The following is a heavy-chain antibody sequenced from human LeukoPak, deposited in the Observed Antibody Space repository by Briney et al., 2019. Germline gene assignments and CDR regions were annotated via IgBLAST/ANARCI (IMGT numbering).Heavy chain of an antibody. D-gene: IGHD6-6*01. Sequence: SETLSLTCTVSGGSISSSSYYWGWIRQPPGKGLEWIGSIYYSGSTYYNPSLKSRVTISVDTSKNQFSLKLSSVTAADTAVYYCARRGVSSIAAHQTGKGNPFDYWGQGTLVTVSS. V-gene: IGHV4-39*01. CDR2: IYYSGST. CDR1: GGSISSSSYY. CDR3: ARRGVSSIAAHQTGKGNPFDY. J-gene: IGHJ4*02.